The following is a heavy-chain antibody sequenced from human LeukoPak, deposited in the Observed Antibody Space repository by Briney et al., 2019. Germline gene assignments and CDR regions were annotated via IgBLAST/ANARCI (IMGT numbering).Heavy chain of an antibody. CDR1: GYTFTGYY. CDR2: INPNSGGT. Sequence: ASVKVSCKAPGYTFTGYYMHWVRQAPGQGLEWMGWINPNSGGTNYAQKFQGRVTMTRDTSISTAYMELSRLRSDDTAVYYCARESTNGVLFDYWGQGTLVTVSS. V-gene: IGHV1-2*02. CDR3: ARESTNGVLFDY. J-gene: IGHJ4*02. D-gene: IGHD2-8*01.